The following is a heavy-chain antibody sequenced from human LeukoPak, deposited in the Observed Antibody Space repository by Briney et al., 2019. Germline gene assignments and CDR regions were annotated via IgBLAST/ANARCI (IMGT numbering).Heavy chain of an antibody. Sequence: SETLSLTCTVSGASISDYYWSWIRQTPGKGLEWVGYYSYIGRTNYNPSLKSRVTISLDTSKNQLSLKLSSVTAADTAVYYCARGDYYGSGSPPSGWFDPWGQGTLVTVSS. CDR2: YSYIGRT. J-gene: IGHJ5*02. CDR1: GASISDYY. D-gene: IGHD3-10*01. CDR3: ARGDYYGSGSPPSGWFDP. V-gene: IGHV4-59*01.